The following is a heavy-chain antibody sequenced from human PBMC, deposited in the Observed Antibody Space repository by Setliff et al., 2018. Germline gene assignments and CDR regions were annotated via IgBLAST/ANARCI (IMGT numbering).Heavy chain of an antibody. V-gene: IGHV1-46*03. Sequence: GASVKVSCKASGYTLSKYYMHWVRQAPGQGLEWMGIINPRGGLTKYAQKFQGRVTMTSDTSTNTVYLEVSSLRSEDTAVYFCARDRFYNSWSGTSITAPHDAFDIWGQGTMVTVSS. D-gene: IGHD3-3*01. CDR1: GYTLSKYY. J-gene: IGHJ3*02. CDR3: ARDRFYNSWSGTSITAPHDAFDI. CDR2: INPRGGLT.